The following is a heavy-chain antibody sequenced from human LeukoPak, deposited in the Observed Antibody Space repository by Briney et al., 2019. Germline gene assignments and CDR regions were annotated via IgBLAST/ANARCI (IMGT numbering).Heavy chain of an antibody. Sequence: GGSLRLSCAASGFTFSSYSMNWVRQAPGKGLEWVSAISGSGGSTYYADSVKGRFTISRDNSKNTLYLQMNSLRAEDTAVYYCAKGGTRDSSGYYYFGYWGQGTLVTVSS. D-gene: IGHD3-22*01. CDR1: GFTFSSYS. CDR3: AKGGTRDSSGYYYFGY. CDR2: ISGSGGST. V-gene: IGHV3-23*01. J-gene: IGHJ4*02.